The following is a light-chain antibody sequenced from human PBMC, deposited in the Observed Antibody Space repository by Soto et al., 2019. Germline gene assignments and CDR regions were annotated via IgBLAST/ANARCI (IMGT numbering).Light chain of an antibody. Sequence: DIQMTQSPSTLSASVGDRVTITCRASQSISNWLAWYLQKPGTAPNLLIYKASTLQSGFPSRFSGSGSGQELTLTICSLQPDHSATYYCEQNSDNWTIGQGTKVQIK. V-gene: IGKV1-5*03. CDR1: QSISNW. CDR2: KAS. CDR3: EQNSDNWT. J-gene: IGKJ1*01.